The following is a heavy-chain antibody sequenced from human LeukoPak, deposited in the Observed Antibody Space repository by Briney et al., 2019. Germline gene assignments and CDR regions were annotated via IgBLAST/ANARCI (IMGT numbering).Heavy chain of an antibody. D-gene: IGHD3-16*01. CDR1: GYSFTSYW. CDR3: ARRGGIAFDY. CDR2: IYPGNSDT. J-gene: IGHJ4*02. Sequence: GASLKISCKCSGYSFTSYWIGRGRPMPGKRLECMVIIYPGNSDTRYSPSFQGQVTISADKSISTAYLQWSSLKASDTAMYYCARRGGIAFDYWGQGTLVTVSS. V-gene: IGHV5-51*01.